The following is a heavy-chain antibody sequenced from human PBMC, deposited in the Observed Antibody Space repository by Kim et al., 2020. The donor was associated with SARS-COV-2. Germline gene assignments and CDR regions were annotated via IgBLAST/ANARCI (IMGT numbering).Heavy chain of an antibody. CDR3: AKDRFAGANRLYS. D-gene: IGHD3-3*01. Sequence: GGSLRLSCAASGFTFSAYDIHWVRQAPGKGLEWVALISTDGSNTNYAGSVKGRFTISRDNSKKTLFLQMNSLTTEDTAVYYCAKDRFAGANRLYSWGQGTLVTVSS. CDR2: ISTDGSNT. J-gene: IGHJ4*02. V-gene: IGHV3-30*18. CDR1: GFTFSAYD.